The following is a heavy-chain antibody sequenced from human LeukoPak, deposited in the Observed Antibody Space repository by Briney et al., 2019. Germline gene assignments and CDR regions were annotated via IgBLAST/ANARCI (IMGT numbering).Heavy chain of an antibody. CDR3: ARVVEPASVYFYYYMDV. V-gene: IGHV4-38-2*02. CDR1: GYSISSGYH. J-gene: IGHJ6*03. Sequence: PSETLSLTCTVSGYSISSGYHWGWIRQPPGKGLEWIGSIYRSGSTYYNPSLQSRVTISVDTSKNQFSLKLRSVTAADTAVYYCARVVEPASVYFYYYMDVWGKGTTVTVSS. D-gene: IGHD2-2*01. CDR2: IYRSGST.